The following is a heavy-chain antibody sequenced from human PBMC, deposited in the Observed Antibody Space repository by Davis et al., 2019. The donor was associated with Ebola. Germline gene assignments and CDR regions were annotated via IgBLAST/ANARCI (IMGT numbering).Heavy chain of an antibody. CDR2: INPSGGST. V-gene: IGHV1-46*01. J-gene: IGHJ6*02. Sequence: ASVKVSCKASGYTFTSYDINWVRQATGQGLEWMGIINPSGGSTSYAQKFQGRVTMTRDTSTSTVYMELSSLRSEDTAVYYCASSVVPAANPYYYGMDVWGQGTTVTVSS. CDR1: GYTFTSYD. D-gene: IGHD2-2*01. CDR3: ASSVVPAANPYYYGMDV.